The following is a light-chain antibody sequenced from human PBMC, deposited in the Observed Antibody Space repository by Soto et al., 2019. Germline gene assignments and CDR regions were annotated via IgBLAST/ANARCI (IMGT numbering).Light chain of an antibody. CDR3: QQTDSTPQT. CDR2: AAS. Sequence: DIQMTQSPSSLSASVGDRVTISCRASQSIRNYVSWYQQKPGTAPKLLIRAASTLQSGVPSRISRTGSGPEFTLTISSLQIEDFATYFCQQTDSTPQTFGQGT. V-gene: IGKV1-39*01. J-gene: IGKJ1*01. CDR1: QSIRNY.